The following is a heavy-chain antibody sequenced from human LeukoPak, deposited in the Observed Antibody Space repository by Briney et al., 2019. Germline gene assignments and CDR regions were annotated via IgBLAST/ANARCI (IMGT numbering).Heavy chain of an antibody. CDR2: ISLSGTYI. Sequence: AGGSLRLSCTTSGFTFSTYGMSWVRQAPGKGLEWVSSISLSGTYIYYADSAKGRFTFSRDNAKSSLNLHMNSLRAEDTAVYYCAELGITMIGGVWGKGTTVTISS. V-gene: IGHV3-21*01. D-gene: IGHD3-10*02. CDR3: AELGITMIGGV. J-gene: IGHJ6*04. CDR1: GFTFSTYG.